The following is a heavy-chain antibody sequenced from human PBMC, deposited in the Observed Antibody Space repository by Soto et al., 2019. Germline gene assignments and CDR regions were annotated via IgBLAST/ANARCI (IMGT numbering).Heavy chain of an antibody. V-gene: IGHV4-39*01. D-gene: IGHD3-16*02. Sequence: SETLSLTCTVSGGSISSSSYYWGWIRQPPGKGLEWIGSIYYSGSTYYNPSLKSRVTISVDTSKNQFSLKLSSVTAADTAVYYCARLPLRLHLGELSLLIDYWGQGTLVTVSS. CDR1: GGSISSSSYY. CDR2: IYYSGST. J-gene: IGHJ4*02. CDR3: ARLPLRLHLGELSLLIDY.